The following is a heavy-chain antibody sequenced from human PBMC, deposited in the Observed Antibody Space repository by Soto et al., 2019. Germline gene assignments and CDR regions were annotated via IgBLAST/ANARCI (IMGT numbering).Heavy chain of an antibody. CDR1: GVTFSGSA. CDR2: IRSKANSYAT. V-gene: IGHV3-73*01. J-gene: IGHJ4*02. CDR3: TRHDPTPGIAAAGTTVLDY. Sequence: VVSLRLSCAASGVTFSGSARHWVRQASGKGLEGVGRIRSKANSYATAYAASVRGRFTISRDDSKNTAYLQMNSLTTEDTAVSYCTRHDPTPGIAAAGTTVLDYWGKGTLVPVSS. D-gene: IGHD6-13*01.